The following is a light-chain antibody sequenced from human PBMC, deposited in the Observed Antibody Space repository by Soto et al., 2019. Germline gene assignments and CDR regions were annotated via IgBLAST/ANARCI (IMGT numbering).Light chain of an antibody. CDR1: QSGRSS. Sequence: VMRQSPACLCMSPVEGFTLSCRASQSGRSSLAWYQQTPGQAPRLLSYGASTRAADFPCSFSGSGSGAAFTLTISSLQSEDFAFCYCRQYNNWPLTFGVGTKV. CDR2: GAS. J-gene: IGKJ4*01. CDR3: RQYNNWPLT. V-gene: IGKV3-15*01.